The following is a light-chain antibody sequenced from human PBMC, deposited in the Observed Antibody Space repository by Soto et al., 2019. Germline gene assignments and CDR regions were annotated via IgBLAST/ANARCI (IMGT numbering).Light chain of an antibody. CDR2: AAS. Sequence: DSQIPPSPWTLSGSVGARVTLTLRSSQTISSWLAWYQQKPGKAPKLLIYAASTLQSGVPSRFSGSGSGTDFTLTISSLQPEDFATYYCQQSYSTPITFGQGTRLEIK. CDR3: QQSYSTPIT. J-gene: IGKJ5*01. V-gene: IGKV1-39*01. CDR1: QTISSW.